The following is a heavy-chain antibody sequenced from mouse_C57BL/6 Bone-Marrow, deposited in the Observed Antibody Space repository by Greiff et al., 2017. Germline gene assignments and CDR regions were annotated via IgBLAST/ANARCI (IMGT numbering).Heavy chain of an antibody. CDR3: ARGSPPRFS. CDR2: INPSTGGT. J-gene: IGHJ3*01. Sequence: VQLKQSGPELVKPGASVKISCKASGYSFTGYYMNWVKQSPEKSLEWIGEINPSTGGTTYNQKFKAKATLTVDKSSSTAYMQLKSLTSEDSAVYYCARGSPPRFSWGQGTLVTVSA. D-gene: IGHD1-1*02. V-gene: IGHV1-42*01. CDR1: GYSFTGYY.